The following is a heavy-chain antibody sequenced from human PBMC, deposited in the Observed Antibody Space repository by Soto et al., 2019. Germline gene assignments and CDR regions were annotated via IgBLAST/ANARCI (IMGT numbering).Heavy chain of an antibody. CDR1: GFTFSSYA. Sequence: EVQLLESGGGLVQPGGSLRLSCAASGFTFSSYAMSWVRQAPGKGLEWVSAISGSGGSTYYADSVKGRFTIFRDNSRNTIYLQMNSLRAEDTAIFYCAKDGGGGFIAGIDLWGQGTLVTVSS. V-gene: IGHV3-23*01. CDR2: ISGSGGST. D-gene: IGHD3-16*01. J-gene: IGHJ5*02. CDR3: AKDGGGGFIAGIDL.